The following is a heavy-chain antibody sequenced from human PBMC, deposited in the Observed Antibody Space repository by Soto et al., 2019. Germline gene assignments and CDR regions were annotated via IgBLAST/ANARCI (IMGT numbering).Heavy chain of an antibody. D-gene: IGHD4-17*01. Sequence: QVQLQESGPGLVKPSQTLSLTCTVSGGSISSGDYYWSWIRQPPGKGLEWIGYISYSGSTYYNPSLPGRVTISVDTSKSQCSLKLSSVTAADTAVYYCARDREDYGGYYYYGMDVWGQGTTVTVSS. J-gene: IGHJ6*02. CDR3: ARDREDYGGYYYYGMDV. CDR2: ISYSGST. CDR1: GGSISSGDYY. V-gene: IGHV4-30-4*01.